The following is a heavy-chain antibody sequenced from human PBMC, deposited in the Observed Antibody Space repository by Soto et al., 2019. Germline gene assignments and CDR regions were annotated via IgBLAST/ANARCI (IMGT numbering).Heavy chain of an antibody. CDR2: ISHDGSNK. Sequence: GGSLRLSCAASGFTFSNYGMHWVRQAPGRGLEWVAVISHDGSNKYYADSVKGRFTISRDKSKNTLYLEMNSLRTADTAVDFGAKDRGDLVVASGHWGQGTLVTVSS. V-gene: IGHV3-30*18. CDR1: GFTFSNYG. J-gene: IGHJ4*02. D-gene: IGHD2-15*01. CDR3: AKDRGDLVVASGH.